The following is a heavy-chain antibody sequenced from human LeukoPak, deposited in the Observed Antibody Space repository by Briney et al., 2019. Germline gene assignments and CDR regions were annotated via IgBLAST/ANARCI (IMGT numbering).Heavy chain of an antibody. CDR2: ISAYNGNT. CDR1: GYTFTSYG. V-gene: IGHV1-18*01. CDR3: ARDRERVVATMGYY. Sequence: GASVKVSCKASGYTFTSYGISWVRQAPGQGLEWMGWISAYNGNTNYAQKLQGRVTMTTDTSTSTAYTELRSLRSDDTAVYYCARDRERVVATMGYYWGQGTLVTVSS. J-gene: IGHJ4*02. D-gene: IGHD5-12*01.